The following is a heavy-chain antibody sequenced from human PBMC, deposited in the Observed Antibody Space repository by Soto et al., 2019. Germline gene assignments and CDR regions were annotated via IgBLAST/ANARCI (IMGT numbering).Heavy chain of an antibody. D-gene: IGHD1-26*01. J-gene: IGHJ6*02. V-gene: IGHV1-58*02. CDR3: SADHPHMAMGWPV. CDR2: IVVVSGST. CDR1: GFDFGSFG. Sequence: SVKVSCKASGFDFGSFGIQFLRQTRGRGLEWIGWIVVVSGSTNYARQFQGRVAISRDVSSSTAYLDLYDLKSDDTAVYFCSADHPHMAMGWPVWGQGTTVTVSS.